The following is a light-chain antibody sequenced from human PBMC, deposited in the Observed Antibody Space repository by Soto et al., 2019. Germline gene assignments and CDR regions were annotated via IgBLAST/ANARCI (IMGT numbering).Light chain of an antibody. V-gene: IGKV3-11*01. CDR1: QSVSRY. Sequence: EIVLTQYPATLSLSPGERATLSCRASQSVSRYLAWYQQKPGQAPRLLIYDASNRATGIPARFSGSGSGTDFTLTISSLEPEDFAFYYGQQRVNWPLTFGPGTKLDVK. CDR2: DAS. CDR3: QQRVNWPLT. J-gene: IGKJ3*01.